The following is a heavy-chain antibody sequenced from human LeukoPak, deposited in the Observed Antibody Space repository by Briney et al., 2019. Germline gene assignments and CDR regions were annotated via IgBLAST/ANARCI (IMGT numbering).Heavy chain of an antibody. J-gene: IGHJ4*02. CDR3: ASVGYSYHSGFDY. CDR2: IYYSGST. D-gene: IGHD5-18*01. CDR1: GGSISSSGYY. Sequence: SETLSLTCTVSGGSISSSGYYWGWIRQPPGKGLEWIGTIYYSGSTQYSPSLKSRVTISVDTSKNQFSLKLSSVTAADTAVYYCASVGYSYHSGFDYWGQGTLVTVSS. V-gene: IGHV4-39*01.